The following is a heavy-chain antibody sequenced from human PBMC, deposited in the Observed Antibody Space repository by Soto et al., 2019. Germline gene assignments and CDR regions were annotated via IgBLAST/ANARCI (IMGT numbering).Heavy chain of an antibody. V-gene: IGHV3-23*01. J-gene: IGHJ5*02. Sequence: PGGSLRLSCVVSGFSFSTYGVTWVRQAPGKGLEWVCGVSGGSGVTHYTDSVKGRFTISGDDSKNTVYLQMNSLRGEDTAVYYCKRWNGYGDLWGEGTLVTVSS. CDR1: GFSFSTYG. CDR3: KRWNGYGDL. D-gene: IGHD1-1*01. CDR2: VSGGSGVT.